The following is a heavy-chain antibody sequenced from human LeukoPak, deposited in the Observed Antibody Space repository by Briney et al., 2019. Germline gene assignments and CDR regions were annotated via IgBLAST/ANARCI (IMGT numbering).Heavy chain of an antibody. CDR3: AKTRDSRAYWYFDL. V-gene: IGHV3-23*01. Sequence: GGSLRLSCAASGFTFSSYAMNWVRRAPGKGLEWVSAISGNGVSTDYADSVKGRFTISRDNAKNTLDLQMNSLRAEDTAVYYCAKTRDSRAYWYFDLWGRGTLVTVSS. J-gene: IGHJ2*01. D-gene: IGHD2-15*01. CDR2: ISGNGVST. CDR1: GFTFSSYA.